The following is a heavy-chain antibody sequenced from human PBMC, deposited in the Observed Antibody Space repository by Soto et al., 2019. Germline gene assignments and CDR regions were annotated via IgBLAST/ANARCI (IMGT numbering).Heavy chain of an antibody. CDR3: ARAGQEIAVAGPVDY. D-gene: IGHD6-19*01. CDR2: IYYSGST. Sequence: SETLSLTCTVSGCSISSYYWSWIRQPPGKGLEWIGYIYYSGSTNYNPSLKSRVTISVDTSKNQFSLKLSSVTAADTAVYYCARAGQEIAVAGPVDYWGQGTLVTVSS. V-gene: IGHV4-59*01. CDR1: GCSISSYY. J-gene: IGHJ4*02.